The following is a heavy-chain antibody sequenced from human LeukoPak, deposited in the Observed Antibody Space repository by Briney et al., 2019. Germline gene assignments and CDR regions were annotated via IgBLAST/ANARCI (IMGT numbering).Heavy chain of an antibody. Sequence: GGSLRLSCAASGFTFSSYGMPWVRQAPGKGLEWVAIIRDDGSNKYYADSVKGRFTISRDNSKNTLYLQMNSLRAEDTAVYYCAKDEESYYYDSSGYRESPHAFDIWGQGTMVTVSS. CDR3: AKDEESYYYDSSGYRESPHAFDI. J-gene: IGHJ3*02. CDR1: GFTFSSYG. D-gene: IGHD3-22*01. CDR2: IRDDGSNK. V-gene: IGHV3-30*02.